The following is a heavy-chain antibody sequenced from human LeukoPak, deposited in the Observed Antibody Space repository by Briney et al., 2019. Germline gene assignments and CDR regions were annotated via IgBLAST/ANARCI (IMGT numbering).Heavy chain of an antibody. J-gene: IGHJ4*02. CDR1: EFTFSIYA. CDR2: MTGGRGTT. V-gene: IGHV3-23*01. D-gene: IGHD1-14*01. Sequence: GGSLRLSCAASEFTFSIYAMSWVRQVPGKGLEWVSAMTGGRGTTLYTDSVKGRFTISRDNSKNTLYLQMNSLRVEDTAVYYCAKDRVPDGVWEIDYWGQGTLVIVSS. CDR3: AKDRVPDGVWEIDY.